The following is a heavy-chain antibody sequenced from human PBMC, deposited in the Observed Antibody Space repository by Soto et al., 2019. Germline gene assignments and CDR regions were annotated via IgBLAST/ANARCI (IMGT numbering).Heavy chain of an antibody. J-gene: IGHJ4*02. Sequence: GGSLRLSCAASGFTFSSHAMSWVRQAPGKGLEWVSAISGSGGSTYYADSVKGRFTISRDNSKNTLYLQMNSLRAEDTAVYYCAKDRAVYDFWSGYYPGYYFDYWGQGTLVTVSS. D-gene: IGHD3-3*01. V-gene: IGHV3-23*01. CDR2: ISGSGGST. CDR1: GFTFSSHA. CDR3: AKDRAVYDFWSGYYPGYYFDY.